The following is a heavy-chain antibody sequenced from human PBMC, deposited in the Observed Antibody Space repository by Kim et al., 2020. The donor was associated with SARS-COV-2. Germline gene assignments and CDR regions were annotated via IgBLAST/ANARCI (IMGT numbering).Heavy chain of an antibody. CDR1: GFTFSSYG. V-gene: IGHV3-33*01. Sequence: GGSLRLSCAASGFTFSSYGMYWVRQAPGKGLEWVAVTWYDGSNKYYADSVKGRFTISRDNSKNTLYLQMNSLRAEDTAVYYCARDWGSSSSSPFDYWGQG. CDR2: TWYDGSNK. D-gene: IGHD6-6*01. CDR3: ARDWGSSSSSPFDY. J-gene: IGHJ4*02.